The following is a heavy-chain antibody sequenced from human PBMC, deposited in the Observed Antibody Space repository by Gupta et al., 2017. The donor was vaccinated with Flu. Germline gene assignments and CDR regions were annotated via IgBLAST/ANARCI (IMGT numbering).Heavy chain of an antibody. CDR1: GFTFSSYG. CDR3: AREKGEQLVLAYYYGMDV. Sequence: QVQLVESGGGVVQPGRSLRLSCAASGFTFSSYGMHWVRQAPGKGLEWVAAIWYDGSNKYYADSVKGRFTISRDNSKNTLYLQMNSLRAEDTAVYYCAREKGEQLVLAYYYGMDVWGQGTTVTVSS. V-gene: IGHV3-33*01. J-gene: IGHJ6*02. CDR2: IWYDGSNK. D-gene: IGHD6-13*01.